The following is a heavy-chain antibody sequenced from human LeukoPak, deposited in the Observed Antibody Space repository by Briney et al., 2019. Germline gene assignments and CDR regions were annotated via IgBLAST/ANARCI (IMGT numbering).Heavy chain of an antibody. CDR3: ARHAQEYGSGINWFDP. J-gene: IGHJ5*02. Sequence: SETLSLTCAVYGGSFSGYYWSWIRQPPGKGLEWIGEINHSGSTNYNPSLKSRVTISVDTSRNQFSLKLSSVTAADTAVYYCARHAQEYGSGINWFDPWGQGTLVTVSS. CDR2: INHSGST. V-gene: IGHV4-34*01. CDR1: GGSFSGYY. D-gene: IGHD3-10*01.